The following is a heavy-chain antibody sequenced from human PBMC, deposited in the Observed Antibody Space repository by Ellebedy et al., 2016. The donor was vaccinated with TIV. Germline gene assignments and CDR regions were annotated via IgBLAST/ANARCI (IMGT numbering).Heavy chain of an antibody. V-gene: IGHV1-18*01. D-gene: IGHD2-21*01. CDR1: GYTFTNYF. J-gene: IGHJ4*02. CDR2: ISPYNGNT. Sequence: ASVKVSCKASGYTFTNYFISWVRQAPGEGLEWMGWISPYNGNTIYAQKFQGRVTMTEDTSTDTAYMELRSLRSDDTAVYYCARVLIGADRSALFGWYGGGPNRVLDYWGQGTLVTVSS. CDR3: ARVLIGADRSALFGWYGGGPNRVLDY.